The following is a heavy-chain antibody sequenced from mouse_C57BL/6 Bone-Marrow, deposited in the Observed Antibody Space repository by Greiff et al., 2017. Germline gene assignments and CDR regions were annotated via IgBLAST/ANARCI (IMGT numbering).Heavy chain of an antibody. D-gene: IGHD2-3*01. CDR3: GTDGYYRAY. J-gene: IGHJ3*01. Sequence: QLMESGAELAGPAASVSLSCKASGYTFTDHIMNWVKKRPGQGLEWIGRIYPVSGATNYTPKFMGKATFSVDRASSTVYMVLNTLTSEDPAVYYCGTDGYYRAYWGQGTLVTVSA. CDR2: IYPVSGAT. CDR1: GYTFTDHI. V-gene: IGHV1-11*01.